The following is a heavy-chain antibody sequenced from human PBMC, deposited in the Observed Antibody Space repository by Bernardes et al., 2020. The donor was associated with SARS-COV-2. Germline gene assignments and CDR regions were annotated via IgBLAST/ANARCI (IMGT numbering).Heavy chain of an antibody. CDR2: IYYSGTT. J-gene: IGHJ6*02. D-gene: IGHD6-13*01. CDR1: GGSISSYY. V-gene: IGHV4-59*01. Sequence: SETLSLTCIVSGGSISSYYCSWIRQPPGKGLEWIGYIYYSGTTTYNPSLKSRVTISVDTSKNQFSLKLNSVTAADTAVYYCATGAAGGGPYYYGMDVWGQGTTVTVSS. CDR3: ATGAAGGGPYYYGMDV.